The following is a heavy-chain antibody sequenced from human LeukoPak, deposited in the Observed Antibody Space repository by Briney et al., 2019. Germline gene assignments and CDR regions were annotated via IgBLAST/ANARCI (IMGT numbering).Heavy chain of an antibody. V-gene: IGHV1-18*01. Sequence: ASVKVSCKASGYTFTSYGISWVRQAPGQGLEWMGWISAYNGNTNYAQKLQGRVTMTTDTSTSTAYMELRSLRSDDTAVYYCARDRAVIGGSWVTDYWGQGTLVTVSS. J-gene: IGHJ4*02. CDR1: GYTFTSYG. CDR2: ISAYNGNT. CDR3: ARDRAVIGGSWVTDY. D-gene: IGHD3-16*01.